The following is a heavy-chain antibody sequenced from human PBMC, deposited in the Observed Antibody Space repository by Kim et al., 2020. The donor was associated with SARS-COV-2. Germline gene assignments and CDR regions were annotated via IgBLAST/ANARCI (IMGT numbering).Heavy chain of an antibody. D-gene: IGHD4-17*01. V-gene: IGHV3-33*06. CDR3: AKGRGATEDAFDI. CDR2: IWYDGSNK. CDR1: GFTFSSYG. Sequence: GGSLRLSCAASGFTFSSYGMHWVRQAPGKGLEWVAVIWYDGSNKYYADSVKGRFTISRDNSKNTLYLQMNSLRAEDTAVYYCAKGRGATEDAFDIWGQGTMVTVSS. J-gene: IGHJ3*02.